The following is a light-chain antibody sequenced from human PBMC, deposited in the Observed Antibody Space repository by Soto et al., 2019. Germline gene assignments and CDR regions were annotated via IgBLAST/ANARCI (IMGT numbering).Light chain of an antibody. Sequence: AIRMTQSPSSFSASTGDRVTITCRASQGISSYLAWYQQKPGKAPKLLIYAAATSQRGAPSRFSASGSGTDFTLTISHLQSEDFATFCCQQYLSYLYTFCQGTKLE. J-gene: IGKJ2*01. CDR1: QGISSY. V-gene: IGKV1-8*01. CDR2: AAA. CDR3: QQYLSYLYT.